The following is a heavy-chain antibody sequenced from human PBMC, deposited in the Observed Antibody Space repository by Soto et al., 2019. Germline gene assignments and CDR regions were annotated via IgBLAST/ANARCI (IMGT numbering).Heavy chain of an antibody. CDR3: ARTSMQSRGYSYGHGGMDV. V-gene: IGHV5-10-1*01. J-gene: IGHJ6*02. D-gene: IGHD5-18*01. CDR2: IDPSDSYT. CDR1: GYSFTSYW. Sequence: PGESLKISCKGSGYSFTSYWISWARQMPGKGLEWMGRIDPSDSYTNYSPSFQGHVTISADKSVSTAYLQWSSLKASDTAMYYCARTSMQSRGYSYGHGGMDVWSQGTTVTVSS.